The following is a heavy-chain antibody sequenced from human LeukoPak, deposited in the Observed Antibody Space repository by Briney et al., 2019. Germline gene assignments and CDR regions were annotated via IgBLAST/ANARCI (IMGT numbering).Heavy chain of an antibody. D-gene: IGHD6-19*01. J-gene: IGHJ5*02. CDR3: ARVYSSGWYDNWFDP. CDR1: GFTVSSNY. CDR2: IYSGGST. Sequence: PGGSLRLSCAASGFTVSSNYMSWVRQAPGKGLEWVSVIYSGGSTYYADSVKGRFTISRHNSKNTLYLQMNSLRAEDTAVYCCARVYSSGWYDNWFDPWGQGTLVTVSS. V-gene: IGHV3-53*04.